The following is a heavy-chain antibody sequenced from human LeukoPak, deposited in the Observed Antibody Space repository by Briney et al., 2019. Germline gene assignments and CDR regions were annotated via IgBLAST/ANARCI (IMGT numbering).Heavy chain of an antibody. CDR2: IYYSGST. D-gene: IGHD3-3*02. J-gene: IGHJ4*02. CDR1: GYSISSGYY. V-gene: IGHV4-38-2*02. Sequence: ETLSLTCTVSGYSISSGYYWGWIRQPPGKGLEWIGSIYYSGSTYYNPSLKSRVTISVDTSKNQFSLKLSSVTAADTAVYYCARHVSIFGVVTSYFDYWGQGTLVTVSS. CDR3: ARHVSIFGVVTSYFDY.